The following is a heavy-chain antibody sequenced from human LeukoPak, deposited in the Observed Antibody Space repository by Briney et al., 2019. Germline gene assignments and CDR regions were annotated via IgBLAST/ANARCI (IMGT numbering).Heavy chain of an antibody. CDR1: AGSINNYY. CDR3: ARGVEWFGEYNYFDY. V-gene: IGHV4-59*08. Sequence: PSETLSLTCTVSAGSINNYYWSWIRQPPGKGLEWIGYIYYSGSTYYNPSLKSRVTISVDTSKNQFSLKLSSVTAADTAVYYCARGVEWFGEYNYFDYWGQGTLVTVSS. CDR2: IYYSGST. D-gene: IGHD3-10*01. J-gene: IGHJ4*02.